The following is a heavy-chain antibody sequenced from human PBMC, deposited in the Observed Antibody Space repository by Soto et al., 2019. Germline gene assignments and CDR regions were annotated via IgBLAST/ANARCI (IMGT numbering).Heavy chain of an antibody. J-gene: IGHJ3*02. CDR2: MNPNSGNT. CDR3: ARDLASITGDAFDI. V-gene: IGHV1-8*01. CDR1: GYTFTSYD. D-gene: IGHD1-20*01. Sequence: ASVKVSCKASGYTFTSYDINWVRQATGQGLEWMGWMNPNSGNTGYAQKFQGRVTMTRNTSISTAYMELSSLRSEDTAVYYCARDLASITGDAFDIWGQGTMVTVSS.